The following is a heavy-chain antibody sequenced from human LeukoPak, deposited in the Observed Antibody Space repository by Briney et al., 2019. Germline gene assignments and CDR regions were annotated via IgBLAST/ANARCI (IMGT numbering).Heavy chain of an antibody. CDR1: GDSVSSNTAT. CDR3: AALGILTGYYPLDY. J-gene: IGHJ4*02. D-gene: IGHD3-9*01. CDR2: TYYRSKWYN. V-gene: IGHV6-1*01. Sequence: SQTLSLTCAISGDSVSSNTATWNWIRQSPSRGLEWLGRTYYRSKWYNDYAVSVKSRITINPDTSKNQFSLQLNSVTPEDTAVYYCAALGILTGYYPLDYWGQGTLVTVSS.